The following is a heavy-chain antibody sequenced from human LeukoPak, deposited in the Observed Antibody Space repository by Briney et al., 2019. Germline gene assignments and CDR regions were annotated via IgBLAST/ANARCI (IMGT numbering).Heavy chain of an antibody. V-gene: IGHV3-48*01. CDR3: ARDPVRHLRMGYFDY. J-gene: IGHJ4*02. CDR2: INIDSITV. Sequence: GGSLRLSCAASGFPLSSYSINWVRQAPGKGLEWVSYINIDSITVNYADSVKGRFTISRDNAKNSVSLQMDSLRAEDTAVYYCARDPVRHLRMGYFDYWGQGSLVTVSS. CDR1: GFPLSSYS. D-gene: IGHD3-16*01.